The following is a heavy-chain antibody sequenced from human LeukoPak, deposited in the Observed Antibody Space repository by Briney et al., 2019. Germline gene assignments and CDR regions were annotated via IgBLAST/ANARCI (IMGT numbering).Heavy chain of an antibody. CDR1: GYTFTGYY. CDR2: INPNSGGT. V-gene: IGHV1-2*02. J-gene: IGHJ4*02. CDR3: ARGXXXXQLALIYFDY. D-gene: IGHD6-6*01. Sequence: ASVKVSCKASGYTFTGYYMHWVRQAPGQGLEWMGWINPNSGGTNYAQKFQGRVTMTRDTSISTAYMELSRLRSDDTAVYYCARGXXXXQLALIYFDYWGQGTLVTVSS.